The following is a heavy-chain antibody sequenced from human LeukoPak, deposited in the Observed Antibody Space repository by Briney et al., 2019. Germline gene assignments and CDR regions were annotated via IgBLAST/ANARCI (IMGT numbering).Heavy chain of an antibody. V-gene: IGHV1-18*03. CDR2: ISAYNGNT. CDR1: GYTFTSYG. CDR3: AREGIVATRPRRYFDY. Sequence: GASVKVSCKASGYTFTSYGISWVRQAPGQGLEWMGWISAYNGNTNYAQKLQGRVTMTTDTSTSTAYMELRSLRSDDMAVYYCAREGIVATRPRRYFDYWGQGTLVTVSS. J-gene: IGHJ4*02. D-gene: IGHD5-12*01.